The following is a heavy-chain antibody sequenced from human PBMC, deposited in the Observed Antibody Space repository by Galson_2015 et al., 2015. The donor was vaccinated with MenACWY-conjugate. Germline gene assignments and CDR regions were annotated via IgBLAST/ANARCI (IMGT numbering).Heavy chain of an antibody. D-gene: IGHD1-14*01. J-gene: IGHJ4*02. CDR3: AREGPLTFNPDY. CDR2: INVGNGNT. V-gene: IGHV1-3*01. CDR1: GFPFSINYA. Sequence: SVKVSCKASGFPFSINYAIHWVRQAPGQILEWVGWINVGNGNTAYSRKFQGRVTVARDTSATTAYLELSGLTTADTAVYYCAREGPLTFNPDYRGPGTLVTVST.